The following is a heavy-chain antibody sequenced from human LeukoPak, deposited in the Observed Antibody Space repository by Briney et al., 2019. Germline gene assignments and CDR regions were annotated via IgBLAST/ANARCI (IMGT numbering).Heavy chain of an antibody. CDR1: GFTFSNYA. CDR2: ITGSGDTT. V-gene: IGHV3-23*01. D-gene: IGHD3-10*01. Sequence: PGQSLRLSCAASGFTFSNYAMSWVRQAPGKGLEWLSGITGSGDTTHHVDSVKGRFFISRDNSKNTLFLQMNSLRAEDTAVYYCARVAGMESGVDPWGQGTLVTVSS. J-gene: IGHJ5*02. CDR3: ARVAGMESGVDP.